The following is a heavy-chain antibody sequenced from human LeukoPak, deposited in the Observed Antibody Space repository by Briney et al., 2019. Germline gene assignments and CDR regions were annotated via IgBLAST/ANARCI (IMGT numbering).Heavy chain of an antibody. CDR3: AREAVHYGSGSHDY. CDR2: MHSSGST. J-gene: IGHJ4*02. Sequence: PSETLSLTCTVSGGAISSYYWSWIRQPAGKGLEWIGRMHSSGSTNYNPSIKSRVTMSLDTSKNQFSLKVDSVTAVDTAMYYCAREAVHYGSGSHDYWGQGTLVAVSS. V-gene: IGHV4-4*07. D-gene: IGHD3-10*01. CDR1: GGAISSYY.